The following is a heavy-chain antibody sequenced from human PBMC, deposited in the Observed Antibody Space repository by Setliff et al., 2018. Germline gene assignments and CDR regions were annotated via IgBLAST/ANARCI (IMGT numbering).Heavy chain of an antibody. V-gene: IGHV4-39*07. J-gene: IGHJ1*01. CDR2: VYYSGYT. Sequence: SETLSLTCTVSNGSVSTTSHYWGWVRQPPGKGLEWIGSVYYSGYTYYSPSLESRVAISVYTSKNQFSLKVNSMTAADTAVAYCARVDFTMLQGVLGHWGQGTLVTVSS. CDR1: NGSVSTTSHY. CDR3: ARVDFTMLQGVLGH. D-gene: IGHD3-10*01.